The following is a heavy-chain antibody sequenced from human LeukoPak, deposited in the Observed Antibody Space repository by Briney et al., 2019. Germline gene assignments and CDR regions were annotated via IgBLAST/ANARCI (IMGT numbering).Heavy chain of an antibody. CDR3: ARSLTYYYDTSGHQSPLPDAFDI. CDR1: GYTFSSYG. J-gene: IGHJ3*02. V-gene: IGHV1-18*01. Sequence: ASVKVSCKASGYTFSSYGINWVRQAPGQGLEWMGWICAFNGQTNYAQKLQGRVTVTTDTSTSTAYMNLRSLRSDDTAVYYCARSLTYYYDTSGHQSPLPDAFDIWGQGTMVTVSS. D-gene: IGHD3-22*01. CDR2: ICAFNGQT.